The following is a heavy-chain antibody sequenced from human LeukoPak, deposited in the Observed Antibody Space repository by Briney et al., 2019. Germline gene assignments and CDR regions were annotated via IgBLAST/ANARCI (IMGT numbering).Heavy chain of an antibody. V-gene: IGHV3-21*01. CDR2: ISSSSSYI. CDR3: ARSAMVSDFDY. CDR1: GFTFSSYA. Sequence: GGSLRLSCAASGFTFSSYAMHWVRQAPGKGLEWVSSISSSSSYIYYADSVKGRFTISRDNAKNSLYLQMNSLRAEDTAVYYCARSAMVSDFDYWGQGTLVTVSS. D-gene: IGHD5-18*01. J-gene: IGHJ4*02.